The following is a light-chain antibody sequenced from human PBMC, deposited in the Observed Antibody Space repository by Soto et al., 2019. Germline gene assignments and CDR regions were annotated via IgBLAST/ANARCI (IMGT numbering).Light chain of an antibody. CDR2: GAS. Sequence: EMVMTQSPATLSVSPGERATLSCRASQRVSSNLAWYQQKPGQAPRLLVYGASTRATGIPARFSGSGSGTQFTLTISSLQSEDFAVYYCQQHNNWPLTFGGGTKVEIK. V-gene: IGKV3-15*01. J-gene: IGKJ4*02. CDR3: QQHNNWPLT. CDR1: QRVSSN.